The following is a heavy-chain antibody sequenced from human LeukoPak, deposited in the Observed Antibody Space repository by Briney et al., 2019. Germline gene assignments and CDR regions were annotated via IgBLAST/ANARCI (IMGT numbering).Heavy chain of an antibody. CDR3: ARPRLGGLDAFDI. CDR1: GGTFSSYA. D-gene: IGHD2-15*01. CDR2: MNPNSGNT. V-gene: IGHV1-8*03. Sequence: GASVKVSCKASGGTFSSYAISWVRQASGQGLEWMGWMNPNSGNTGYAQKFQGRVTITRNTPISTAYMELSSLRSEDTAVYYCARPRLGGLDAFDIWGQGTMVTVSS. J-gene: IGHJ3*02.